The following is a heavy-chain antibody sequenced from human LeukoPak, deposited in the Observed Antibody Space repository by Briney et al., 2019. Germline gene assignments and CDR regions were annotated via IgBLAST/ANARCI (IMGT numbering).Heavy chain of an antibody. Sequence: SETLSLTCTVSGGSITSYYWSWIRQPPGKGLEWLGYIYYSGSTYYNPSLKSRVTISVDTSKNQFSLKLSSVTAADTAVYYCARRYYYDSSGYFYYWYFDLWGRGTLVTVSS. CDR2: IYYSGST. J-gene: IGHJ2*01. CDR3: ARRYYYDSSGYFYYWYFDL. V-gene: IGHV4-59*08. D-gene: IGHD3-22*01. CDR1: GGSITSYY.